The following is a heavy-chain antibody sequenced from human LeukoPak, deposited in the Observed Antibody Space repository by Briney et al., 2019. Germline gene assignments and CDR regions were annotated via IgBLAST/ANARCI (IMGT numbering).Heavy chain of an antibody. V-gene: IGHV1-3*01. CDR2: ISAGNGNT. CDR3: ARDHYYDSSGYYGFDY. D-gene: IGHD3-22*01. CDR1: GYTFAGYA. Sequence: EASVTVSCKASGYTFAGYAIFWVRQAPGQRLEWMGWISAGNGNTRYSQKFQGRVTITRDTSASTAYMELSSLRSEDTAVYYCARDHYYDSSGYYGFDYWGQGTLVTVSS. J-gene: IGHJ4*02.